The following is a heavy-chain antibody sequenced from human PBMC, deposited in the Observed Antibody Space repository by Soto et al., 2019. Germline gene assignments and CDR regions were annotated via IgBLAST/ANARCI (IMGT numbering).Heavy chain of an antibody. J-gene: IGHJ6*03. V-gene: IGHV1-69*02. CDR1: GGTFSSYT. D-gene: IGHD3-10*01. Sequence: QVQLVQSGAEVKKPGSSVKVSCKASGGTFSSYTISWVRQAPGQGLEWMGRIIPILGIANYAQKFQGRVTITADKSTSTAYMELSSLRSEDTAVYYCARGPYYYGSGNYYYMDVWGKGTTVTVSS. CDR2: IIPILGIA. CDR3: ARGPYYYGSGNYYYMDV.